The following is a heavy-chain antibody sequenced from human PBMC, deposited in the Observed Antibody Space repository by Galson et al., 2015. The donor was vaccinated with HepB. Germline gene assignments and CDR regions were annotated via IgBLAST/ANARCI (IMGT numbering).Heavy chain of an antibody. CDR1: GFTFSTYT. CDR2: IISAGNT. CDR3: ARRYSGYFDL. J-gene: IGHJ4*02. Sequence: SLRLSCAASGFTFSTYTMSWVRQAPGKGLEWVSAIISAGNTYYIDSVKGRLTISRDNSKNTLYLQMNSLRVEDTAVYFCARRYSGYFDLWGRGTLVTVSS. V-gene: IGHV3-23*01. D-gene: IGHD1-26*01.